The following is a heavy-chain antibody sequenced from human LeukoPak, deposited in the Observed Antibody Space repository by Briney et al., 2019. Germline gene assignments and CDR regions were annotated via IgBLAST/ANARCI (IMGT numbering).Heavy chain of an antibody. J-gene: IGHJ4*02. Sequence: GGSLRLSCVASGFTFSTYAMSWVRQAPGKGLEWVSTISGSGGSTYYADSVKGRFTISRDNSKNTLYLQMNSLRAEDTAIYYCAKSPYVAGTGRFDYWGQGTLVTVSS. CDR3: AKSPYVAGTGRFDY. CDR1: GFTFSTYA. D-gene: IGHD6-19*01. V-gene: IGHV3-23*01. CDR2: ISGSGGST.